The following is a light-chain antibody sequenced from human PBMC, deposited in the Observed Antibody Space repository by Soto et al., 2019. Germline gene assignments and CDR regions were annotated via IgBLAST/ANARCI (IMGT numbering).Light chain of an antibody. CDR2: GAS. V-gene: IGKV3-20*01. Sequence: ETVLTQSPGTLSLSPGERATLSCRASQTVSNNFLAWYQQKPGQAPRLFIYGASSRATGIPDRFSGSGSGTDFTLTISRLEPEDFAVYYCQQYGSSPPSSTFGQGTRLEIK. CDR3: QQYGSSPPSST. CDR1: QTVSNNF. J-gene: IGKJ5*01.